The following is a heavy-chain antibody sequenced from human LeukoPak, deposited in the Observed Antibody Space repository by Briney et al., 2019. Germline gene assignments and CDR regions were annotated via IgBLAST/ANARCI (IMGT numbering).Heavy chain of an antibody. CDR1: GYTFTSYG. Sequence: ASVKVSCKASGYTFTSYGISWVRQAPGQGLEWMGWINAYNGNTNYAQKLQGRVSMTTDTSTSTAYMVLRSLRSDDTAVYYCARDDTWGLDILTGNWGQGTLVTVSS. CDR3: ARDDTWGLDILTGN. D-gene: IGHD3-9*01. CDR2: INAYNGNT. V-gene: IGHV1-18*01. J-gene: IGHJ4*02.